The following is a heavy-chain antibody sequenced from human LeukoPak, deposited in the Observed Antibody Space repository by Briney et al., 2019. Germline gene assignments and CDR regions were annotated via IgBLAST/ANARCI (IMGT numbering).Heavy chain of an antibody. CDR2: IRYDGSNK. CDR1: GFTFSSYG. J-gene: IGHJ5*02. D-gene: IGHD6-19*01. CDR3: AKYSSGWYSSWFDP. V-gene: IGHV3-30*02. Sequence: GGSLRLSCAASGFTFSSYGMHWVRQAPGKGLEWVAFIRYDGSNKYYADSVKGRFTISRDNSKNTLYLQMNSLRAEGTAVYYCAKYSSGWYSSWFDPWGQGTLVTVSS.